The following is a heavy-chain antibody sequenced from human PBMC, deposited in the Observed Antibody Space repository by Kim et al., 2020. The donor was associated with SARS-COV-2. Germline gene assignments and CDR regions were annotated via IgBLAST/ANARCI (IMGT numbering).Heavy chain of an antibody. Sequence: GGSLRLSCAASGFTFSEYYLSWIRQAPGKGLEWLAQISRSSGSTIYAAPVRGRVTISRDNAKRSLYLQLNSLRAEDTAFYYCARGGVYRDFDYWGQGTLVTVSS. CDR3: ARGGVYRDFDY. CDR2: ISRSSGST. CDR1: GFTFSEYY. J-gene: IGHJ4*02. D-gene: IGHD6-13*01. V-gene: IGHV3-11*05.